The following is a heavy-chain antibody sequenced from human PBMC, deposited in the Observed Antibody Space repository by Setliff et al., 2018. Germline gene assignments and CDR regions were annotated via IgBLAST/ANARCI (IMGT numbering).Heavy chain of an antibody. D-gene: IGHD3-10*01. CDR3: GRETGYSTGWGYGAGYYYYMDV. CDR1: GFTFSNFW. V-gene: IGHV3-7*03. CDR2: IKEDGGEK. J-gene: IGHJ6*03. Sequence: GGSLRLSCAASGFTFSNFWMSWVRQAPGKGLEWVANIKEDGGEKYYADSVKGRLTISRDNDKNSLDLQLNSLRAEDTAVYYCGRETGYSTGWGYGAGYYYYMDVWGKGTTVTVSS.